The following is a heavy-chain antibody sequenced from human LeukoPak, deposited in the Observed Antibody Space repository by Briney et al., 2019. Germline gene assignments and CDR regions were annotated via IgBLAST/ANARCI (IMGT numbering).Heavy chain of an antibody. CDR1: GGSMSGHY. D-gene: IGHD4-11*01. CDR2: IYTSGST. Sequence: PSETLSLTCNVSGGSMSGHYWSWIRQPAGKGLEWIGRIYTSGSTNYNPSLKSRVTMSVDTSKNQFSLKLSSVTAADTAVYYCARDGVTTRGLSYYYYYMDVWGKGTTVTVSS. J-gene: IGHJ6*03. V-gene: IGHV4-4*07. CDR3: ARDGVTTRGLSYYYYYMDV.